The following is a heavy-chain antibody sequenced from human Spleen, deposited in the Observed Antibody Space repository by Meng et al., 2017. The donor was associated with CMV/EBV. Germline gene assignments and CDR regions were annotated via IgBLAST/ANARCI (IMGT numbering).Heavy chain of an antibody. CDR3: ARDRVGWYSTFDY. Sequence: GESLKISCKGSGYSFTSYYMHWVRQAPGQGLEWMGWINPNSGGTNYAQKFQGRVTMTRDTSISTAYMELSRLRSDDTAVYYCARDRVGWYSTFDYWGQGTLVTVSS. V-gene: IGHV1-2*02. D-gene: IGHD2-15*01. CDR2: INPNSGGT. J-gene: IGHJ4*02. CDR1: GYSFTSYY.